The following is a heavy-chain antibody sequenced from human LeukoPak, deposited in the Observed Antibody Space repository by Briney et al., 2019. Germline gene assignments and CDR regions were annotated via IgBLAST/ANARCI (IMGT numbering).Heavy chain of an antibody. V-gene: IGHV4-34*01. D-gene: IGHD5/OR15-5a*01. Sequence: MSSETLSLTCAVYGGSFSGYYWSWIRQPPGKGLEWIGEINHSGSTNYNPSLKSRVTISVDTSKNQFSLQLSSVTAADTAVYYCATLRRSNGMDVWGKGTTVTVSS. J-gene: IGHJ6*04. CDR2: INHSGST. CDR3: ATLRRSNGMDV. CDR1: GGSFSGYY.